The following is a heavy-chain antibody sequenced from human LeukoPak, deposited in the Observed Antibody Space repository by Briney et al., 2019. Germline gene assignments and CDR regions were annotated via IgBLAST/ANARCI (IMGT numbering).Heavy chain of an antibody. CDR3: ARGWLAEATVVTPYND. D-gene: IGHD4-23*01. J-gene: IGHJ4*02. CDR2: ITPMFGTA. Sequence: ASVKVSCKASGGTFSSYDISWVRQAPGQGLEWMGGITPMFGTANHAQKFQGRVTITAVESMSTVYMELSSLRFEDTAVYYCARGWLAEATVVTPYNDWGQGTLVTVSS. V-gene: IGHV1-69*13. CDR1: GGTFSSYD.